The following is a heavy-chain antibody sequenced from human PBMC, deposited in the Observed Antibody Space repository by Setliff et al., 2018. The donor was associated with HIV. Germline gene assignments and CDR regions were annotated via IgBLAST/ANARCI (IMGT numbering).Heavy chain of an antibody. CDR1: GFTVSSNY. Sequence: VGSLRLSCAASGFTVSSNYMSWVRQAPGKGLECISIIYSGDSTYYADSVKGRFTVSRDNSKNTLYLQMNSLRAEDTAVYYCARAPGSSWYRAAYYYMDVWGKGTTVTVSS. CDR3: ARAPGSSWYRAAYYYMDV. CDR2: IYSGDST. J-gene: IGHJ6*03. V-gene: IGHV3-53*01. D-gene: IGHD6-13*01.